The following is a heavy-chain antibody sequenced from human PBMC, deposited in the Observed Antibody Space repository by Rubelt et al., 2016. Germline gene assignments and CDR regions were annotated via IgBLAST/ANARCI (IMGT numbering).Heavy chain of an antibody. J-gene: IGHJ6*02. V-gene: IGHV3-66*01. CDR2: IYSGGST. D-gene: IGHD6-13*01. CDR3: AKEGRIAAAGISYYYGMDV. Sequence: CGGGLVQPGGSLRLSCAASGFTVSSNHMSWVRQAPGKGLEWVSLIYSGGSTYYADSVKGRFTISRDNSKNTVYLQMNSLRAEDTAVYYCAKEGRIAAAGISYYYGMDVWGQGTTVTVSS. CDR1: GFTVSSNH.